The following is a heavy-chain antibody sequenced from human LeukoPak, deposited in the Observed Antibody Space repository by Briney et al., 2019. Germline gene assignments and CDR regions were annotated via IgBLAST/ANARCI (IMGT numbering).Heavy chain of an antibody. CDR1: GFTFRSYA. Sequence: GGSLRLSCAASGFTFRSYAMRWVRQAPGKGLEWVSAISGSGGSTYYADSVKGRFTISRDNSKNTLCLQMNSLRAEDTAVYYCAKDATLGLTDYWGQGTLVTVSS. J-gene: IGHJ4*02. CDR3: AKDATLGLTDY. V-gene: IGHV3-23*01. D-gene: IGHD2-15*01. CDR2: ISGSGGST.